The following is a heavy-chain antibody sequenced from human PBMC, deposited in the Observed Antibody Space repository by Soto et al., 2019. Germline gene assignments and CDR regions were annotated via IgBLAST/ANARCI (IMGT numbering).Heavy chain of an antibody. CDR1: GFTFSSYA. CDR3: ANPNTIFGVVIGPFDY. CDR2: ISGSGGST. Sequence: GGSLRLSCAASGFTFSSYAMSWVRQAPGKGLEWVSAISGSGGSTYYADSVKGRFTISRDNSKNTLYPQMNSLRAEDTAVYYCANPNTIFGVVIGPFDYWGQGTLVTVSS. V-gene: IGHV3-23*01. J-gene: IGHJ4*02. D-gene: IGHD3-3*01.